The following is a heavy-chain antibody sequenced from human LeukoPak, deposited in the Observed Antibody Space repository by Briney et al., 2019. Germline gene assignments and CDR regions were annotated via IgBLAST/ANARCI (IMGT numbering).Heavy chain of an antibody. CDR3: AKGVVAATNAAYYGMDV. J-gene: IGHJ6*02. CDR1: GFTFSNYG. D-gene: IGHD2-15*01. CDR2: ISYDESDK. Sequence: GRSLRLSCAASGFTFSNYGMHWVRQAPGKGLEWVAVISYDESDKYYADSVKGRFTTFRDNSKNTLYLQMNSLRPEDTAVYYCAKGVVAATNAAYYGMDVWGQGTTVTVSS. V-gene: IGHV3-30*18.